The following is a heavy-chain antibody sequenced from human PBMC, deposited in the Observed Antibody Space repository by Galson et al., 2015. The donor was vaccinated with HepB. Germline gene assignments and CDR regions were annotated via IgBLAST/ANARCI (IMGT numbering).Heavy chain of an antibody. Sequence: SVTVSCKASGSTFSGYYMLWVRQAPGQGLEWMGWINPNSGDTNYAQKFQGRVTMTSETSISTAFMELSRLRSDDTAVYYCARDPNWAHDAFDIWGQGTMVTVSS. CDR2: INPNSGDT. CDR1: GSTFSGYY. J-gene: IGHJ3*02. V-gene: IGHV1-2*02. CDR3: ARDPNWAHDAFDI. D-gene: IGHD7-27*01.